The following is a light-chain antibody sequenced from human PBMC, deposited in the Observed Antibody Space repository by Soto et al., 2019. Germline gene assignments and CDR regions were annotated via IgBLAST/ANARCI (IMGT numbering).Light chain of an antibody. V-gene: IGKV1-12*01. CDR1: QGISTW. CDR3: LSADTFPRS. Sequence: DIQMTQSPSSVSASVGDRVTITCQASQGISTWLAWYQHKPGKAPKLLIYAASRLQSGVPSRFSGSGSGTDFTLTISSLQPDDFATYYCLSADTFPRSFGPGTKVEIK. J-gene: IGKJ3*01. CDR2: AAS.